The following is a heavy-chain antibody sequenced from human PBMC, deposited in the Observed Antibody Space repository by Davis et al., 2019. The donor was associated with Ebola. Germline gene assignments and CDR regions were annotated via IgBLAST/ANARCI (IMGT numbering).Heavy chain of an antibody. CDR3: ARVDCSGGYCLDAFDI. CDR2: LYYSGET. Sequence: SETLSLTCSVSGGSISRNDYFWGWIRQPPGKGLEWIGSLYYSGETYYSPSLESRVSLSMDTLKNHLSLRLSSVTAADTALYYCARVDCSGGYCLDAFDIWGQGTTVTVSS. D-gene: IGHD2-15*01. V-gene: IGHV4-39*02. CDR1: GGSISRNDYF. J-gene: IGHJ3*02.